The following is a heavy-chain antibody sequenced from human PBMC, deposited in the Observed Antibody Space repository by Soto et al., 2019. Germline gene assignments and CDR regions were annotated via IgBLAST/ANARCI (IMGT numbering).Heavy chain of an antibody. V-gene: IGHV3-74*01. CDR2: INSDGSST. J-gene: IGHJ6*02. CDR3: ASSDYDFWSGLDYGMDV. D-gene: IGHD3-3*01. CDR1: GFTFSSYW. Sequence: PWGSLRLSCAASGFTFSSYWMHWVRQAPGKGLVWVSRINSDGSSTSYADSVKGRFTISRDNAKNTLYLQMNSLRAEDTAVYYCASSDYDFWSGLDYGMDVWGQGTTVTVSS.